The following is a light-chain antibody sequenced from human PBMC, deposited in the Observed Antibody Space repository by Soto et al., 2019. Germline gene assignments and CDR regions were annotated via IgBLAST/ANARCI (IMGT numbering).Light chain of an antibody. J-gene: IGLJ1*01. V-gene: IGLV2-14*01. CDR2: GVT. CDR1: SSDVGGYNY. Sequence: QSTLTQPACVSGSPGQSTTISCTGTSSDVGGYNYVSWYQQHPGIAPKLLIYGVTNRPSGVSTRFSGSKSGNTASLTISGLQAEDEADYHCSSYTSASTLLYLFGTGTKLTVL. CDR3: SSYTSASTLLYL.